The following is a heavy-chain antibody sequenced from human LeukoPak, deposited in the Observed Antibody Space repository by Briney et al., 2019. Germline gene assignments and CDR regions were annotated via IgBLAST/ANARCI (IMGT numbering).Heavy chain of an antibody. J-gene: IGHJ4*02. CDR2: IGLSGNI. D-gene: IGHD3/OR15-3a*01. V-gene: IGHV4-4*09. CDR1: GNSITTDS. CDR3: ARLDCVVDGCYNY. Sequence: PSETLSLTCFVSGNSITTDSWSWIRQPPGKGLEWIGSIGLSGNINYNPSIKSRVTISIDTSRKQVSLKLRSVTAADTAVYYCARLDCVVDGCYNYWARGSLVAVSS.